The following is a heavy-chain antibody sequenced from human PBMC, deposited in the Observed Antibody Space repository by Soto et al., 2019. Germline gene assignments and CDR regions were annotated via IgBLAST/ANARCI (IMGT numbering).Heavy chain of an antibody. Sequence: KTSETLSLTCAVSGGSISSSNWWSWVRQPPGKGLEWIGEIYHSGSTNYNPSLKSRVTISVDKSKNQFSLKLSSVTAADTAAYYCAAVMVYAISSYYFDYWGQGTLVTVSS. J-gene: IGHJ4*02. D-gene: IGHD2-8*01. CDR2: IYHSGST. CDR3: AAVMVYAISSYYFDY. V-gene: IGHV4-4*02. CDR1: GGSISSSNW.